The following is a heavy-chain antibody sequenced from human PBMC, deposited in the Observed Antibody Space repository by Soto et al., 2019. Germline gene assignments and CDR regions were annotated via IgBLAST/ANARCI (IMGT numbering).Heavy chain of an antibody. CDR3: ARGQGHYQGMDV. V-gene: IGHV4-59*01. CDR2: IYYSGST. CDR1: GGSINSYY. Sequence: LSLTCTVSGGSINSYYWSWIRQPPGEGLEWIGYIYYSGSTNYNPSLKSRVTMSVDTSKNQFSLKLSSVTAADTAVYYCARGQGHYQGMDVWGQGTTVTVSS. J-gene: IGHJ6*02.